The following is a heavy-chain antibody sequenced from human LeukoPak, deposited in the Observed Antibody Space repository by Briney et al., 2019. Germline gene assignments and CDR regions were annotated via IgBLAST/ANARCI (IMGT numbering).Heavy chain of an antibody. V-gene: IGHV1-2*06. CDR3: ARTRYSYGSPYYFDY. CDR2: INPNSGGT. J-gene: IGHJ4*02. Sequence: GASVKVSCKAPGYTFTGYYMHWVRQAPGQGLEWMGRINPNSGGTNYAQKFQGRVTMTRDTSISTAYMELSRLRSDDTAVYYCARTRYSYGSPYYFDYWDQGTLVTVSS. D-gene: IGHD5-18*01. CDR1: GYTFTGYY.